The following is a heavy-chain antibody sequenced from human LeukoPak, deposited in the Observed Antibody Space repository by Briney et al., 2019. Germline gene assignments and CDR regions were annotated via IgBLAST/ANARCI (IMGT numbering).Heavy chain of an antibody. V-gene: IGHV4-34*01. CDR3: ARGRTKSTYYDTPGSYYTSLFDS. J-gene: IGHJ4*02. D-gene: IGHD3-10*01. CDR2: INQSGNT. CDR1: SGSFSGYF. Sequence: PSETLSLTCNVYSGSFSGYFWSWIRQSPEKGLEWIGGINQSGNTKYNPSLQSRVIISADASKNQVSLRVTSVTAADTAVYYCARGRTKSTYYDTPGSYYTSLFDSWGPGTLVTVSS.